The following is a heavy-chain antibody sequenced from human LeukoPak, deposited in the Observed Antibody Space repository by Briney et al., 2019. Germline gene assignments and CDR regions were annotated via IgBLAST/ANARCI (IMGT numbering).Heavy chain of an antibody. CDR1: GGFISSYY. V-gene: IGHV4-4*07. CDR3: ARERGVVVVPAARGYYFDY. J-gene: IGHJ4*02. Sequence: SETLSLTRTVSGGFISSYYRSWIRQPAGKELEWIGRIYTSGSTNYNPSLKSRVTISVDKSKNQLSLKLSSVTAADTAVYYCARERGVVVVPAARGYYFDYWGQGTLVTVSS. D-gene: IGHD2-2*01. CDR2: IYTSGST.